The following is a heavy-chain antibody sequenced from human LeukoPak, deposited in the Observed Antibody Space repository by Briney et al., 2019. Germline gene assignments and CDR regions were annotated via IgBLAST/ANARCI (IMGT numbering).Heavy chain of an antibody. CDR3: ARRGALTGGFDI. V-gene: IGHV3-74*01. CDR1: GFTFSSYW. D-gene: IGHD2-8*02. Sequence: GGSLRLSCAASGFTFSSYWMHWVRQAPGKGLVWVSRTNSDGSSTTYADSVKGRVTISRDNAKNTLYLQMNSLRAEDTAVYYCARRGALTGGFDIWGQGTVVTVSS. CDR2: TNSDGSST. J-gene: IGHJ3*02.